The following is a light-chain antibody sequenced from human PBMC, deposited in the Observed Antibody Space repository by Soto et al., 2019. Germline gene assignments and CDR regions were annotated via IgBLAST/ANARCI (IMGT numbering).Light chain of an antibody. V-gene: IGLV2-23*01. CDR3: CSYAGSSTS. Sequence: QSALTQPASVSGSPGQSNTISCTGTSSDVGSYNLVSWYQQHPGKAPKLMIYEGSKRPSGVSNRFSGSKSGNTASLTISGLQAEDEADYYCCSYAGSSTSFGGGTKLTVL. CDR1: SSDVGSYNL. CDR2: EGS. J-gene: IGLJ2*01.